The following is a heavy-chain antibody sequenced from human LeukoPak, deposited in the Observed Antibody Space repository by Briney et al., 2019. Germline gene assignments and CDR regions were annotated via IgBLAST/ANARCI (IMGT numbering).Heavy chain of an antibody. Sequence: GGSLRLSCAASGFTVSSNYMSWVRQAPGKGLEWVSVIYSGGSTYYAASVKGRFTISRDNSKNTLYLQMNSLRADDTAVYYCARASSTNWSYYDYWGQGTLVTVSS. CDR3: ARASSTNWSYYDY. CDR2: IYSGGST. V-gene: IGHV3-66*01. CDR1: GFTVSSNY. J-gene: IGHJ4*02. D-gene: IGHD1-1*01.